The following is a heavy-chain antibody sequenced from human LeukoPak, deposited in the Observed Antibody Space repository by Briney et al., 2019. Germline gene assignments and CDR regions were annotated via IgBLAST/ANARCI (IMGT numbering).Heavy chain of an antibody. CDR1: GYMFTSYY. CDR3: ARAYVEMATIPSYYFDY. CDR2: INPSGGST. D-gene: IGHD5-24*01. Sequence: ASVKVSCKASGYMFTSYYMHWVRQAPGQGLEWMGKINPSGGSTNYAQKFQGRVTMTRDTSISTAYMELSRLRSDDTAVYYCARAYVEMATIPSYYFDYWGQGTLVTVSS. J-gene: IGHJ4*02. V-gene: IGHV1-2*02.